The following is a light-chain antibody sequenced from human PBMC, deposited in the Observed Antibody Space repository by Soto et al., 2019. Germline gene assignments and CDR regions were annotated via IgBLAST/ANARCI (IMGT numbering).Light chain of an antibody. Sequence: QSALTQPPSASGSPGQSVTISCTGTSSDVGGYNFVSLFQQHPGKAPKLMIYEVTKRPSGVPDRFSGSKSGNTASLTVSGLQADDEADYYCSSYTGSNNYVFGTGTKLTVL. J-gene: IGLJ1*01. V-gene: IGLV2-8*01. CDR1: SSDVGGYNF. CDR2: EVT. CDR3: SSYTGSNNYV.